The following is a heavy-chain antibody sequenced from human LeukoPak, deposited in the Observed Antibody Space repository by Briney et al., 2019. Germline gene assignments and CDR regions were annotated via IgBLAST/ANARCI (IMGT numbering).Heavy chain of an antibody. V-gene: IGHV1-2*02. CDR1: GYTFTGYY. Sequence: ASVRVSCKTSGYTFTGYYIHWVRQAPGQGLEWMGWINPNSGDTHSAQTFQGRVTMTRDTSITTAYMELSRLKSDDTAVYYCARGLRTRGTWGQGTMVTVSS. CDR3: ARGLRTRGT. CDR2: INPNSGDT. J-gene: IGHJ3*01. D-gene: IGHD4-17*01.